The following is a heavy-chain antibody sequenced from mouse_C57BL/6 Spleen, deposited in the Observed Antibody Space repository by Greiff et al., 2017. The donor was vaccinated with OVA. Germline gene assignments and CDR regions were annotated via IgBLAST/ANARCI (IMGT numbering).Heavy chain of an antibody. V-gene: IGHV1-55*01. D-gene: IGHD2-3*01. J-gene: IGHJ2*01. CDR3: ARRDIYSGRDGYLYFDD. CDR2: IYPGSGST. CDR1: GYTFTSYW. Sequence: QVQLQQPGAELVKPGASVKMSCTASGYTFTSYWITWVKQRPGQGLEWIGDIYPGSGSTNYNEKFKSKATLTVDTSSSTAYMQLSSLTSEDSAVYYCARRDIYSGRDGYLYFDDWGQGTTLTVSS.